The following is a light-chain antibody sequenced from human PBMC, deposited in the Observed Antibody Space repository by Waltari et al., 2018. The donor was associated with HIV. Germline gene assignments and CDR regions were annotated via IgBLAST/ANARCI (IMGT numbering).Light chain of an antibody. CDR2: EAS. J-gene: IGKJ1*01. Sequence: RATPNIPNPLGCDQQKPGPAPRLLIYEASRRASATPDRCRGSGYGTEFNLTIRRLLFEDGAVYVCQQDQNGPGTFGQGTQVEIK. CDR1: PNIPNP. V-gene: IGKV3D-15*01. CDR3: QQDQNGPGT.